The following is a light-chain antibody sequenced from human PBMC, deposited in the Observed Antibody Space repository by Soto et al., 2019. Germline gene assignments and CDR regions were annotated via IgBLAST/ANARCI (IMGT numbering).Light chain of an antibody. CDR3: QQYRSYSQT. CDR2: KAS. CDR1: QSVSSW. V-gene: IGKV1-5*03. J-gene: IGKJ1*01. Sequence: DIQMTQSPSTLSASVGDRVTITCRASQSVSSWLAWYQQKPGKAPNLLIYKASTLESGNPSRFSGSGSGTEFTLTISSLQPDDFATYYCQQYRSYSQTFGQGTKVEIK.